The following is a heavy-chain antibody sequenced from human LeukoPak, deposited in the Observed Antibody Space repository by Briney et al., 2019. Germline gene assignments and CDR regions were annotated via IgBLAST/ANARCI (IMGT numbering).Heavy chain of an antibody. CDR1: GFTFSIYS. D-gene: IGHD3-10*01. V-gene: IGHV3-21*01. J-gene: IGHJ4*02. Sequence: GGSLRLSCAASGFTFSIYSMNWVRQAPGKGLEWVSSISSSSSYIYYADSVKGRFTISRDNAKNSLYLQMNSLRAEDTAVYYCARDWTGDSGDYWGQGTLVTVSS. CDR2: ISSSSSYI. CDR3: ARDWTGDSGDY.